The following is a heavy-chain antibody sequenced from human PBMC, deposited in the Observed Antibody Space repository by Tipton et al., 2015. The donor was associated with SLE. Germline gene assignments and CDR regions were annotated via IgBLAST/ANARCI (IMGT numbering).Heavy chain of an antibody. Sequence: TLSLTCTVSDGSITSVNWWNWVRQPPGKGLEWIGEINHGGSTNYNPSLKSRVTPSVDTSKNQFSLKLSSVTAADTAVYFCARARSEDDFWRDYVYYYFYMDVWGRGTTVTVSS. D-gene: IGHD3-3*01. CDR3: ARARSEDDFWRDYVYYYFYMDV. CDR2: INHGGST. CDR1: DGSITSVNW. V-gene: IGHV4-4*01. J-gene: IGHJ6*03.